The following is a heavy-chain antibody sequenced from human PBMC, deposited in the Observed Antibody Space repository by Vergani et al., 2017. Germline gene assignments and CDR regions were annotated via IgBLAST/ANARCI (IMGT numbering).Heavy chain of an antibody. V-gene: IGHV4-34*01. D-gene: IGHD3-22*01. J-gene: IGHJ6*02. CDR3: ARCRYYYDSSGYAPRVIYDYGMDV. CDR1: GGSFSGYY. CDR2: INHSGST. Sequence: QVQLQQWGAGLLKPSETLSLTCAVHGGSFSGYYWSWIRQPPGKGLEWIGEINHSGSTNYNPSIKSRVTISVATSKNQFSLKLSSVTAADTAVYYCARCRYYYDSSGYAPRVIYDYGMDVWGQGTTVTVSS.